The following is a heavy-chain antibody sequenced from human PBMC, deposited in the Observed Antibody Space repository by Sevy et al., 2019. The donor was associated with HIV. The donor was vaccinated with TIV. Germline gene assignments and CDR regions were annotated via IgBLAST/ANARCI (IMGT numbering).Heavy chain of an antibody. CDR2: ISSRDYFI. D-gene: IGHD5-18*01. CDR3: AKVSYTYGNFFFDY. CDR1: GFTFSDYY. Sequence: GGSLRLSCTASGFTFSDYYMSWIRQAPGKGLEWSSYISSRDYFIYYADSVKGRFTISRDNAKNSMFLHMSSLRAEDTALYYCAKVSYTYGNFFFDYWGQGTLVTVSS. V-gene: IGHV3-11*01. J-gene: IGHJ4*02.